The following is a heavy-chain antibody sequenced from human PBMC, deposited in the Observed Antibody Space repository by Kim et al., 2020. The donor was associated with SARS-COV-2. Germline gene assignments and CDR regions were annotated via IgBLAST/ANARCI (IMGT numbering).Heavy chain of an antibody. CDR1: GGSISSSSYY. Sequence: SETLSLTCTVSGGSISSSSYYWGWIRQPPGKGLEWIGSIYYSGSTYYNPSLKSRVTISVDTSKNQFSLKLSSVTAADTAVYYCARIRWPSFRDVWGQGTTVTVSS. V-gene: IGHV4-39*01. CDR2: IYYSGST. D-gene: IGHD4-17*01. CDR3: ARIRWPSFRDV. J-gene: IGHJ6*02.